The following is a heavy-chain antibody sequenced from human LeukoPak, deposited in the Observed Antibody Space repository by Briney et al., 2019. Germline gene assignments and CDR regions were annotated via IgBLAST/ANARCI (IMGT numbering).Heavy chain of an antibody. D-gene: IGHD1-26*01. CDR3: ARDFSSGSYYGDYYFDY. CDR1: GFTFSSYS. J-gene: IGHJ4*02. CDR2: ITDSSSSM. V-gene: IGHV3-21*01. Sequence: PGGSLRLSCAASGFTFSSYSMNWVRQAPGKGLEWVSSITDSSSSMYYADSVKGRFTISRDNAKNSLYPQMNSLRAEDTAVYYCARDFSSGSYYGDYYFDYWGQGTLVTVSS.